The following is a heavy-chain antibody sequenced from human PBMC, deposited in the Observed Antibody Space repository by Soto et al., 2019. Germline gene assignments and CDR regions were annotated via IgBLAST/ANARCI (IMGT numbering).Heavy chain of an antibody. CDR1: GFTFSSYA. V-gene: IGHV3-30-3*01. Sequence: QVPLVESGGGVVQPGRSLRLSCAASGFTFSSYAMHWVRQAPGKGLEWVAVISYDGSNKYYADSVKGRFTISRDNSKNTLYLQMNSLXAEDTXVYYCARALLLWXXGSNTPGVDYWGQGTLVTVSS. J-gene: IGHJ4*02. D-gene: IGHD3-10*01. CDR3: ARALLLWXXGSNTPGVDY. CDR2: ISYDGSNK.